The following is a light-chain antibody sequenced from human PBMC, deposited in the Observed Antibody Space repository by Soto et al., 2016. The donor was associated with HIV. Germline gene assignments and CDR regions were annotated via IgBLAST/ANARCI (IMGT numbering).Light chain of an antibody. J-gene: IGKJ2*01. Sequence: DIQMTQSPSTLSASVGDRVTITCRASQRVSKWLAWYQQKPGKAPKLLIYEASNLESGVPSRFSASGSGTEFTLTISGLQPDDFATYYCQQYKTYSTFGQGTKLEIK. CDR2: EAS. V-gene: IGKV1-5*03. CDR1: QRVSKW. CDR3: QQYKTYST.